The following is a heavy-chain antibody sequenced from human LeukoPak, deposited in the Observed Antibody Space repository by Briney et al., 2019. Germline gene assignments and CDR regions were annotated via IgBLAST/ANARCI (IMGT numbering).Heavy chain of an antibody. V-gene: IGHV3-23*01. CDR3: AKDLRRGWYIDY. CDR2: ISGSGGST. CDR1: GFTFSSYA. Sequence: GGSLRLSCAASGFTFSSYAMSWVRQAPGKGLEWVSAISGSGGSTYYADSVKGRFTISRDNSKNTLYLQMNSLRVEDTAVYYCAKDLRRGWYIDYWGQGTLVTVSS. D-gene: IGHD6-19*01. J-gene: IGHJ4*02.